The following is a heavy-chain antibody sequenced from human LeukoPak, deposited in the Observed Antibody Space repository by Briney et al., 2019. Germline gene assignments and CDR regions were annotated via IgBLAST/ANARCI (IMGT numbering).Heavy chain of an antibody. Sequence: GGSLRLSCAASGFTFGSYDMHWVRQAPGKGLEWVSAIGSAGDTYYPGSVKGRFTISRENAKNSLYLQLNSLRDGDTAVYYCARTEYFDLWGRGTLVTVSS. V-gene: IGHV3-13*04. CDR3: ARTEYFDL. J-gene: IGHJ2*01. CDR1: GFTFGSYD. CDR2: IGSAGDT.